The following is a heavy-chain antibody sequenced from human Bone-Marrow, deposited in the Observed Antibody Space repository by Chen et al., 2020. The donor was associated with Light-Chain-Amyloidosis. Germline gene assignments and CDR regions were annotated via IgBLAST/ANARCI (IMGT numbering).Heavy chain of an antibody. CDR1: GYTFPNYW. Sequence: EVQLEQSGPEVKKPGESLKISCKGSGYTFPNYWIGWVRQMPGKGLEWRGVIYPDDSDASYSPSFEGPVPISADKSITPAYLQWRSLKASDTAMYYCARRRDGYNFDYWGQGTLVTVSS. D-gene: IGHD5-12*01. CDR3: ARRRDGYNFDY. V-gene: IGHV5-51*01. J-gene: IGHJ4*02. CDR2: IYPDDSDA.